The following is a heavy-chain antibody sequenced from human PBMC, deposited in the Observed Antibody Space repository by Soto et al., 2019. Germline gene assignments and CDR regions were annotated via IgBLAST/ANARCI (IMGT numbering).Heavy chain of an antibody. Sequence: ESLKVSREECKYRFTSYWSSRVRHMPGKGLEWMGRIDPSDSYTNYSPSLQGHVTISADKSISTDYLQWSSLKASDTAMYYCARGYCYDSSGYYYAYWGQGTLGTVSS. CDR1: KYRFTSYW. D-gene: IGHD3-22*01. CDR3: ARGYCYDSSGYYYAY. V-gene: IGHV5-10-1*01. CDR2: IDPSDSYT. J-gene: IGHJ4*02.